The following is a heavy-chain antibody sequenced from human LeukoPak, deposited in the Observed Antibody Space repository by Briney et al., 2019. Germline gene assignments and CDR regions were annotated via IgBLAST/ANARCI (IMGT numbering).Heavy chain of an antibody. V-gene: IGHV3-23*01. CDR3: AKRYGNAWYQFDY. Sequence: GGSLRLSCAASGFTFSSYAMNWVRQTPGKGLEWVPTARASGSATYYADSVKGRFAISRDDSESTLYLQMTNLRAEDTALYYCAKRYGNAWYQFDYWGRGTLVTVSS. CDR1: GFTFSSYA. CDR2: ARASGSAT. D-gene: IGHD5-18*01. J-gene: IGHJ4*02.